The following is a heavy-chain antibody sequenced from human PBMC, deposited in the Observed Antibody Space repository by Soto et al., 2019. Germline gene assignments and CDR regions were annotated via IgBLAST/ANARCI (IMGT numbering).Heavy chain of an antibody. CDR2: IASDGCDK. V-gene: IGHV3-30*18. CDR1: GFTFSNYG. D-gene: IGHD6-19*01. Sequence: QVQLVESGGGVVQPGRSLRLSCAASGFTFSNYGMHWVRQAPGKGLEWVAVIASDGCDKKYADSVRGRFTISRDNSKNTMYLEMNSLRGDDAAVYYCTKDKGPGPAVYYFDYWGQGTLVTVSS. CDR3: TKDKGPGPAVYYFDY. J-gene: IGHJ4*02.